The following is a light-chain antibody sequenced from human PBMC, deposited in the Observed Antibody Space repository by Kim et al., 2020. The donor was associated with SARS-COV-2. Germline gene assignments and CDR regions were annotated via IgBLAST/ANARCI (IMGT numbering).Light chain of an antibody. CDR2: QDS. Sequence: SYELTQPPSVSVSPGQTASITCSGDKLGDKYACWYQQKPGQSPVLVIYQDSKRPSGIPERFSCSNSGNTATLTISGTQAMDEADYYCQAWDSSTVFG. CDR3: QAWDSSTV. J-gene: IGLJ3*02. CDR1: KLGDKY. V-gene: IGLV3-1*01.